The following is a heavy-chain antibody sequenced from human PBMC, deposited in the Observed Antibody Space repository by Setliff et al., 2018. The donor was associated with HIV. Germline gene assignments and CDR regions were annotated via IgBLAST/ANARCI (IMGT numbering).Heavy chain of an antibody. CDR2: INYNNGDT. J-gene: IGHJ4*02. CDR3: ALANIVSTARWNH. CDR1: GYIFSSYY. D-gene: IGHD1-1*01. Sequence: ASVKVSCKTSGYIFSSYYVHWLRRAPGQGLEWVGWINYNNGDTKFAERFQGRVTMTRDTSISTVYMDLSRLTSDDTAVYYCALANIVSTARWNHWGRGTLVTVS. V-gene: IGHV1-2*02.